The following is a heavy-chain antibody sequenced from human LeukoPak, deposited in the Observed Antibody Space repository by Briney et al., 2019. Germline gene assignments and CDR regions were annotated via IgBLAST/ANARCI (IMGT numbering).Heavy chain of an antibody. CDR2: IIPIFGTA. J-gene: IGHJ3*02. CDR3: ARGLCGGDCYSLGAFDI. Sequence: ASVNVSCKASGGTFSSYAISWVRQAPGQGLEWMGGIIPIFGTANYAQKFQGRVTITAEESTSTAYMELSSLRSEDTAVSYCARGLCGGDCYSLGAFDIWGQGTMVTVSS. D-gene: IGHD2-21*02. V-gene: IGHV1-69*13. CDR1: GGTFSSYA.